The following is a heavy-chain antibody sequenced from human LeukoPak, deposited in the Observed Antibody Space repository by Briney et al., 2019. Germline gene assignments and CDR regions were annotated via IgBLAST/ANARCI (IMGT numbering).Heavy chain of an antibody. D-gene: IGHD3-9*01. J-gene: IGHJ4*02. CDR3: ASSTDILTGYLLDY. Sequence: SVKVSCKASGGTFSSYAISWVRQAPGQGLEWMGGIIPIFGTANYAQKFQGRVTITADESTSTAYMELSSLRSEDAAVYYCASSTDILTGYLLDYWGQGTLVTVSS. CDR2: IIPIFGTA. CDR1: GGTFSSYA. V-gene: IGHV1-69*13.